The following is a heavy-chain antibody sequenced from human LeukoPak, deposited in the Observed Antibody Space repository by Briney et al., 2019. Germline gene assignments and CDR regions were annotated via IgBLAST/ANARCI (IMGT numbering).Heavy chain of an antibody. J-gene: IGHJ4*02. CDR2: ISAYNGNT. Sequence: ASVKVSCKASGYTFTSYGISWVRQAPGQGLEWMGWISAYNGNTNYAQKLQGRVTMTTGTSTSTAYMELRSLRSDDTAVYYCARDSQTVAAAAPIDYWGQGTLVTVSS. CDR1: GYTFTSYG. D-gene: IGHD6-13*01. CDR3: ARDSQTVAAAAPIDY. V-gene: IGHV1-18*01.